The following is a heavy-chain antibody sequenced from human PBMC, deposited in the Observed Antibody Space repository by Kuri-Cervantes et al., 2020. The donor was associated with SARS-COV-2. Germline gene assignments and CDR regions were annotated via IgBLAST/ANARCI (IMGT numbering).Heavy chain of an antibody. D-gene: IGHD4-17*01. CDR1: GFTFSSYG. Sequence: GGSLRLSCAASGFTFSSYGMHWVRQAPGKGLEWVAFIRYDGSNKYYADSVKGRFTISRDNSKNTLYLQMNSLRAEDTAVYYCARGLTTVTTLDFQHWGQGTLVTVSS. J-gene: IGHJ1*01. CDR2: IRYDGSNK. CDR3: ARGLTTVTTLDFQH. V-gene: IGHV3-30*02.